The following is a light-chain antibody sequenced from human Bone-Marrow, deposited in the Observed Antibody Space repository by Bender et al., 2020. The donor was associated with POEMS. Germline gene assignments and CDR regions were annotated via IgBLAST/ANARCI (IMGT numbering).Light chain of an antibody. V-gene: IGLV2-23*02. J-gene: IGLJ1*01. Sequence: QSALTQPASVSGSPGQSITISCTGTSSDVGSYNLVSWYQQHPGKVPKLIIYEVSRRPSGVPDRFSGSKSGNTASLTVSGLQAEDEAVYYCGSFGGSSNYVFGPGTQVTVL. CDR2: EVS. CDR3: GSFGGSSNYV. CDR1: SSDVGSYNL.